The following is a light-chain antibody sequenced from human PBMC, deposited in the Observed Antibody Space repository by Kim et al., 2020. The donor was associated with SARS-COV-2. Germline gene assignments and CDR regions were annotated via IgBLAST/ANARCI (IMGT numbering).Light chain of an antibody. J-gene: IGLJ2*01. CDR3: CSYAGSYGVV. CDR1: SRFGGGYNY. CDR2: DVS. Sequence: SVTSSCTGTSRFGGGYNYVAWYQQHPGKAPKLMIYDVSKRNSGVPDRFSGSKSGNTAALSISGLQAEDEADYYFCSYAGSYGVVFGGGTQLTVL. V-gene: IGLV2-11*01.